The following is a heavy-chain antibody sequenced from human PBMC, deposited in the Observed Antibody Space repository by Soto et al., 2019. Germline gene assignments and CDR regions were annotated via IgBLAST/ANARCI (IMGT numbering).Heavy chain of an antibody. CDR2: IIPILGIA. V-gene: IGHV1-69*02. D-gene: IGHD2-15*01. CDR3: AVPGYCSGGSCFNVDY. J-gene: IGHJ4*02. Sequence: VKVSCKASGGTFSSYTISWVRQAPGHGLEWMGRIIPILGIANYAQKFQGRVTITADKSTSTAYMELSSLRSEDTAVYYCAVPGYCSGGSCFNVDYWGQGTLVTVSS. CDR1: GGTFSSYT.